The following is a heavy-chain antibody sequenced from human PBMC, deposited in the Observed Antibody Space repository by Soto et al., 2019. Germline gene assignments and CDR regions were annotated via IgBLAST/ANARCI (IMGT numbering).Heavy chain of an antibody. CDR3: ARVGAAGTAFFDY. V-gene: IGHV4-59*01. J-gene: IGHJ4*02. Sequence: PSETLSLTCAVYGGSFSGYYWSWIRQPPGKGLEWIGYIYYSGSTNYNPSLKSRVTISVDTSKNQFSLKLSSVTAADTAVYYCARVGAAGTAFFDYWGQGTLVTVSS. D-gene: IGHD6-13*01. CDR2: IYYSGST. CDR1: GGSFSGYY.